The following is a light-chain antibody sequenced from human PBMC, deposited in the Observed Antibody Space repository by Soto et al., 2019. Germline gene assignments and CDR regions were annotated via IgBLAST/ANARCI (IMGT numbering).Light chain of an antibody. CDR3: QQYNNGPRT. V-gene: IGKV3-15*01. J-gene: IGKJ1*01. CDR1: HSVSNN. Sequence: IMSQSPGDRATXSRRASHSVSNNLAWYQQIPGQAPRVLIYGASTRATGIPVRFSGSGSGTEFTLTISSLQPDDFAVYSCQQYNNGPRTFGQGAKVDI. CDR2: GAS.